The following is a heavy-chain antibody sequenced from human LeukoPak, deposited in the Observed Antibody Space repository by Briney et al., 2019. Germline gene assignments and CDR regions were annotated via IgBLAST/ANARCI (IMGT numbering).Heavy chain of an antibody. CDR2: INPNSGGT. D-gene: IGHD3-22*01. V-gene: IGHV1-2*02. Sequence: ASVKVSCKASGYTFTGYYMHWVRQAPGQGLEWMGWINPNSGGTNYAQKFQGRVTMTRDTSISTAYMELSRLRSDDTAVYYRARDRGSSGYSFDYWGQGTLVTVSS. J-gene: IGHJ4*02. CDR3: ARDRGSSGYSFDY. CDR1: GYTFTGYY.